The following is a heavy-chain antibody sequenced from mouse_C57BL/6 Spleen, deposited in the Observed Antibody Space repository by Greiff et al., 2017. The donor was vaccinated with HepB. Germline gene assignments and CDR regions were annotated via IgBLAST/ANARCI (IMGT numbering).Heavy chain of an antibody. CDR3: TRSGTTDFYYFDY. CDR2: IDPETGGT. J-gene: IGHJ2*01. D-gene: IGHD1-1*01. CDR1: GYTFTDYE. V-gene: IGHV1-15*01. Sequence: VQLQQSGAELVRPGASVTLSCKASGYTFTDYEMHWVKQTPVHGLEWIGAIDPETGGTAYNQKFKGKAILTADKSSSTAYMELRSLTSEDSAVYYCTRSGTTDFYYFDYWGQGTTLTVSS.